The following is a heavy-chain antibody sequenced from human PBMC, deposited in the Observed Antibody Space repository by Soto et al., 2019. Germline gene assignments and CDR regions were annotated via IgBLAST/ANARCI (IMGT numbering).Heavy chain of an antibody. V-gene: IGHV6-1*01. D-gene: IGHD1-7*01. J-gene: IGHJ6*03. CDR1: GDSVSSNSAA. CDR3: ARVTGTNGGYYYSYMDV. CDR2: TYYRSKWYN. Sequence: SQTLSLTCAISGDSVSSNSAAWNWIRQSPSRGLEWLGRTYYRSKWYNDYAVSVKSRITINSDTSKNQFSLQLNSVTPEDTAVYYCARVTGTNGGYYYSYMDVWGKGTTLTVSS.